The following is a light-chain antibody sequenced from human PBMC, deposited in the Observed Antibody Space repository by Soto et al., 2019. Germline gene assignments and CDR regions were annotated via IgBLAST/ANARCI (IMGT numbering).Light chain of an antibody. J-gene: IGLJ1*01. V-gene: IGLV2-23*01. CDR1: SSDVGNYKY. CDR3: CSSAPESTYV. Sequence: QSVLTQPASVSGSPGQSITISCTGTSSDVGNYKYVSWYQQHPGKAPKLMIYKGTQRPSGVSNRFSGSTSGNAASLTISGLQADDEADYFCCSSAPESTYVCGTGTKVTVL. CDR2: KGT.